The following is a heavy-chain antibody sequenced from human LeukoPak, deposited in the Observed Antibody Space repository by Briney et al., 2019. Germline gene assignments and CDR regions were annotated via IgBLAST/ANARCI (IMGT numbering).Heavy chain of an antibody. V-gene: IGHV3-30*04. CDR3: AREPPGTTGTTRAFDY. D-gene: IGHD1-1*01. Sequence: GGSLRLSCAASGFTFSSYAMHWVRQAPGKGLEWVAVTSYDGSNKYYEDSVKGRFTISRDNSKNTLYLQMNSLSAEDTAVYYCAREPPGTTGTTRAFDYWGQGTLVTVSS. CDR2: TSYDGSNK. J-gene: IGHJ4*02. CDR1: GFTFSSYA.